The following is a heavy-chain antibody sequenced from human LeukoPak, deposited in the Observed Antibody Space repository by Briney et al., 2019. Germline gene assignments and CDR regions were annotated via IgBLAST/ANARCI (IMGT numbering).Heavy chain of an antibody. CDR3: AKSRGGAVAEYFHH. CDR1: GITFSSHG. J-gene: IGHJ1*01. CDR2: IWYDGSNK. D-gene: IGHD3-10*01. V-gene: IGHV3-30*02. Sequence: GGSLRLSCSASGITFSSHGMHWVRQAPGKGLEWVAVIWYDGSNKYYADSVKGRFTISRDNSKNTLYLQMSSLRAEDTAVYYCAKSRGGAVAEYFHHWGQGTLVTVSS.